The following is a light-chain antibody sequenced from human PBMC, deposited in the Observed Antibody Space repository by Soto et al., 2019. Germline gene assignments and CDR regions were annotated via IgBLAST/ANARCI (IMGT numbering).Light chain of an antibody. Sequence: QSALTQPPSASGFPGQSVTISCTGTSSDVGYYDYVSWYQQHPGIAPKLVIYEVTKRPSGVPDRVSASKSGNTASLTVSGLRAEDEADYYCSSYAGSNNFVFGSGTKLTVL. CDR2: EVT. V-gene: IGLV2-8*01. J-gene: IGLJ1*01. CDR1: SSDVGYYDY. CDR3: SSYAGSNNFV.